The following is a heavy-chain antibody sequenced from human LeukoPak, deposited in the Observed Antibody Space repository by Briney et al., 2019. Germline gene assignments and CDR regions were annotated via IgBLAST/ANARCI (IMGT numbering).Heavy chain of an antibody. Sequence: ASVKVSCKASGFTFTSSAMQWVRQARGQRLEWIGWIVVGSGNTNYAQKFQERVTITRDMSTSTAYMELSSLRSDDTAVYYCARGLINGHDFDYWGQGTLVTVSS. V-gene: IGHV1-58*02. CDR1: GFTFTSSA. D-gene: IGHD1-20*01. CDR3: ARGLINGHDFDY. CDR2: IVVGSGNT. J-gene: IGHJ4*02.